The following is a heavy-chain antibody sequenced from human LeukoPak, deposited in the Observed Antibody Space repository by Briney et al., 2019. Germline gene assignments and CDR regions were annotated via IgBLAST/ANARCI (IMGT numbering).Heavy chain of an antibody. J-gene: IGHJ6*02. Sequence: PGGSLRLSCAASGFTFSSYGMHWVRQAPGKGLEWVAVISSDGSIKYYADSVKGRFTISRDNSKNTLYLQMNSLRAEDTAVYYCAKEMGPIVVVPAAMGGGYYYYYGMYVWGQGTTVTVSS. D-gene: IGHD2-2*01. CDR1: GFTFSSYG. CDR3: AKEMGPIVVVPAAMGGGYYYYYGMYV. V-gene: IGHV3-30*18. CDR2: ISSDGSIK.